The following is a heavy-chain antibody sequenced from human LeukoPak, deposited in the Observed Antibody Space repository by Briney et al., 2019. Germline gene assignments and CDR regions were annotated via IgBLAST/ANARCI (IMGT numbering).Heavy chain of an antibody. CDR3: AKGGVSDIGSWYGDYFDY. J-gene: IGHJ4*02. CDR1: GFTFSDYG. D-gene: IGHD6-13*01. Sequence: GESLKISCEASGFTFSDYGMHWVRQAPAKGLEWVAVVSADQSHKQYADSVKGRVTISRDNSKYTLYLQLNSLRSEDTAVYYCAKGGVSDIGSWYGDYFDYWGQGTLVTVSS. CDR2: VSADQSHK. V-gene: IGHV3-30*18.